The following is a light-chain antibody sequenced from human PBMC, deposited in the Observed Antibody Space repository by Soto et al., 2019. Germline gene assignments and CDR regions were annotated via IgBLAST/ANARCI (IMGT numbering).Light chain of an antibody. CDR3: SSYAGTYTLV. CDR2: EVF. Sequence: QSVLTQPPSASGSPGQSVTLSCTGTSSDVGGYDFVSWYQQHPGKAPKLMIYEVFKRPSGVPDRFFGSKSGNTASLTVSGLQAEDEADYYCSSYAGTYTLVFGGGTKLTVL. J-gene: IGLJ2*01. V-gene: IGLV2-8*01. CDR1: SSDVGGYDF.